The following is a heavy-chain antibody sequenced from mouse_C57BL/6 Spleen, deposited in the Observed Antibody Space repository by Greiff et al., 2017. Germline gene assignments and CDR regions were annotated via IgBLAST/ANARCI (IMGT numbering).Heavy chain of an antibody. CDR3: ARGDYYGSSYNWYFDV. CDR2: FHPYTDDT. J-gene: IGHJ1*03. CDR1: GYTFTTYP. V-gene: IGHV1-47*01. D-gene: IGHD1-1*01. Sequence: QVQLKESGAELVKPGASVKMSCKASGYTFTTYPIEWMKQNHGKSLEWIGNFHPYTDDTKYNEKFKGKATLTVEKSSSTVYLELSRLTSDDSAVYYGARGDYYGSSYNWYFDVWGTGTTVTVSS.